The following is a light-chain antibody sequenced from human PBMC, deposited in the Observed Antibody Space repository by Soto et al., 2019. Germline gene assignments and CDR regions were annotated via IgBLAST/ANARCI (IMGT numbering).Light chain of an antibody. CDR1: SGHSSYD. CDR3: QTCGTGIRV. J-gene: IGLJ3*02. CDR2: LNSDGSH. V-gene: IGLV4-69*01. Sequence: QSVLTQSPSASASLGASVKLTCTLSSGHSSYDIAWHQQQPEKGPRYLMKLNSDGSHSKGDGIPDRFSGSSSGAERYLTISSLQSEDEADYYCQTCGTGIRVFGGGTKLTVL.